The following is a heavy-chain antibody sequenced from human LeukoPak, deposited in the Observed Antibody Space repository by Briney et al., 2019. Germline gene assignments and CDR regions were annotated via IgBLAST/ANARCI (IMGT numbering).Heavy chain of an antibody. Sequence: SETLSLTCTVSGGSIDSGDYYWTWIRQPAGKGLEWIGRIYHSGSTYYNPSLKSRVTISVDTSKNQFSLKLSSVTAADTAVYYCARVDIAAAGTEFDIWGQGTMVTVSS. D-gene: IGHD6-13*01. V-gene: IGHV4-61*02. CDR2: IYHSGST. J-gene: IGHJ3*02. CDR1: GGSIDSGDYY. CDR3: ARVDIAAAGTEFDI.